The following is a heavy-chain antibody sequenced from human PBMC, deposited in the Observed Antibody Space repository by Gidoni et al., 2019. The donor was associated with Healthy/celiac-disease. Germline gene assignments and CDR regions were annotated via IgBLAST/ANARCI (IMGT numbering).Heavy chain of an antibody. CDR1: GFTVSSNY. D-gene: IGHD5-18*01. Sequence: EVQLVESGGGLVQPGGSLRLSCAASGFTVSSNYMSWVRQAPGQGLEWVSVIYSGGSTYYADSVKGRFTISRDNSKNTLYLQMNSLRAEDTAVYYCARYGYSYGFSFTFDIWGQGTMVTVSS. CDR3: ARYGYSYGFSFTFDI. CDR2: IYSGGST. J-gene: IGHJ3*02. V-gene: IGHV3-66*01.